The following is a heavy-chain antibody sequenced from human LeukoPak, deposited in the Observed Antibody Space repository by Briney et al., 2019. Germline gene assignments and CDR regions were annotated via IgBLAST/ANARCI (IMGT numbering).Heavy chain of an antibody. D-gene: IGHD6-19*01. CDR3: ARGEEWLLDWFDL. J-gene: IGHJ5*02. V-gene: IGHV1-8*01. CDR2: MNPNSGNT. CDR1: GYTFTSYD. Sequence: ASVKVSCKPSGYTFTSYDMSWVRQATGQGLEWMGWMNPNSGNTGYAQKFQGRVTMTRNTSISTAYMELSSLRSEDTAVYYCARGEEWLLDWFDLWGQGTLVTVSS.